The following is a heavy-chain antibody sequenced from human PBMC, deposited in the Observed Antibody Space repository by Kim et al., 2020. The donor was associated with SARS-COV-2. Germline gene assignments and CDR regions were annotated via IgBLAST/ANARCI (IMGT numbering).Heavy chain of an antibody. J-gene: IGHJ6*02. CDR3: ARWDSITMVRGAQNYYYYGMDV. CDR2: INTNTGNP. D-gene: IGHD3-10*01. Sequence: ASVKVSCKASGYTFTSYAMNWVRQAPGQGLEWMGWINTNTGNPTYAQGFTGRFVFSLDTSVSTAYLQISSLKAEDTAVYYCARWDSITMVRGAQNYYYYGMDVWGQGTTVTVSS. CDR1: GYTFTSYA. V-gene: IGHV7-4-1*02.